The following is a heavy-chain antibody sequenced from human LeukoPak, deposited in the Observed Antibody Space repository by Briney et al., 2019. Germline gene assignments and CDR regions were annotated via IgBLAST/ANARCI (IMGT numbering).Heavy chain of an antibody. Sequence: GGSLRLSCAASGFTFSSYSMNWVRQAPGKGLEWVSSISSSSSYIYYADSVKGRFTSSRDNAKNSLYLQMNSLRAEDTAVYYCARDTTYYYGSGSYNYFDYWGQGTLVTVSS. CDR1: GFTFSSYS. CDR3: ARDTTYYYGSGSYNYFDY. D-gene: IGHD3-10*01. V-gene: IGHV3-21*01. J-gene: IGHJ4*02. CDR2: ISSSSSYI.